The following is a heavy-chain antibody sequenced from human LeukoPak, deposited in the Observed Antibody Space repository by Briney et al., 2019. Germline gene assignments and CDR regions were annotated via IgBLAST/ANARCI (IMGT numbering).Heavy chain of an antibody. V-gene: IGHV3-21*01. CDR3: ARLVWIPYYYGMDV. D-gene: IGHD5-18*01. CDR1: GFTFSSYS. Sequence: PGGSLRLSCAASGFTFSSYSMNWVRQAPGKGLEWVSSISSSSSYIYYADSVKGRFTISRDNAKNSLYLQMTSLRAEDTAVYYCARLVWIPYYYGMDVWGQGTTVAVSS. J-gene: IGHJ6*02. CDR2: ISSSSSYI.